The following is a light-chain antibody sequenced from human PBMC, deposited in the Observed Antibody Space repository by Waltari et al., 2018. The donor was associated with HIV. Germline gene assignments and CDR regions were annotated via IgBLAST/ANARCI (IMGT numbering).Light chain of an antibody. CDR3: CSYAGSSWV. V-gene: IGLV2-11*01. CDR2: DVS. CDR1: SSDIGGYY. Sequence: QSALTQPRSVSGSPGQSVTISCTGTSSDIGGYYVSWYQQYPGKAHKLKIYDVSERPSGVPDRFAGSKSGNTASLTISGLQAEDETDYYCCSYAGSSWVFGGGTKLTVL. J-gene: IGLJ3*02.